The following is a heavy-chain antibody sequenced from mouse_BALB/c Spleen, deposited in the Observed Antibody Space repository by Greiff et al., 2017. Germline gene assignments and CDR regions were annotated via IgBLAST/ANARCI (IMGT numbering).Heavy chain of an antibody. CDR1: GFAFSSYD. J-gene: IGHJ3*01. CDR2: ISSGGGST. V-gene: IGHV5-12-1*01. D-gene: IGHD2-4*01. Sequence: EVQGVESGGGLVKPGGSLKLSCAASGFAFSSYDMSWVRQTPEKRLEWVAYISSGGGSTYYPDTVKGRFTISRDNAKNTLYLQMSSLKSEDTAMYYCASRSTMMFAYWGQGTLVTVSA. CDR3: ASRSTMMFAY.